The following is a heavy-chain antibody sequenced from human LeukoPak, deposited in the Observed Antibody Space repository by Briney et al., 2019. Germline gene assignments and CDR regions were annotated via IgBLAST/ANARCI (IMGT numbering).Heavy chain of an antibody. Sequence: SETLSLTCTVSGGSITTYFWSWIRQPAGKGLEWIGRIYSSGNTDYSPSLKSRVTMSVDKSKNQFSLKLTSVTAADTAMYFCARGCSGNSCYSYWGQGTLVTVSS. J-gene: IGHJ4*02. V-gene: IGHV4-4*07. CDR1: GGSITTYF. D-gene: IGHD2-15*01. CDR3: ARGCSGNSCYSY. CDR2: IYSSGNT.